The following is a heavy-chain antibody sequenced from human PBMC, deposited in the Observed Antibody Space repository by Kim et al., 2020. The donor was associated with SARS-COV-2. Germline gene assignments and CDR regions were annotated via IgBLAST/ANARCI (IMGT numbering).Heavy chain of an antibody. V-gene: IGHV4-4*02. CDR3: ASLWFGAHSYGMDV. D-gene: IGHD3-10*01. CDR2: IYHSGST. J-gene: IGHJ6*02. CDR1: GGSISSSNW. Sequence: SETLSLTCAVSGGSISSSNWWSWVRQPPGKGLEWIGEIYHSGSTNYNPSLKSRVTISVDKSKNQFSLKLSSVTAADTAVYYCASLWFGAHSYGMDVWGQGTTVTVSS.